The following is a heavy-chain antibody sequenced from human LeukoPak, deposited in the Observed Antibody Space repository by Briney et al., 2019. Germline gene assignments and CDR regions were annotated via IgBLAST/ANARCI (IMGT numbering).Heavy chain of an antibody. CDR3: ARAKTFGGVVTLDY. CDR1: GGSISSGGYY. J-gene: IGHJ4*02. Sequence: PSETLSLTCTVSGGSISSGGYYWSWIRQPPGQGLEWIGYIYYSGSTNYNPSLKSRVTISVDTSKNQFSLKLSSVTAADTAMYYWARAKTFGGVVTLDYWGQGTLVTVSS. D-gene: IGHD3-16*01. V-gene: IGHV4-61*08. CDR2: IYYSGST.